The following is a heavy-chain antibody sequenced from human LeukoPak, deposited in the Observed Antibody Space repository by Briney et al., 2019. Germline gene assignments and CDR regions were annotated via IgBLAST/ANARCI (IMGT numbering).Heavy chain of an antibody. CDR1: GFTFSDSA. CDR3: TTGVPSGR. J-gene: IGHJ4*02. Sequence: PGGSLRLSCVASGFTFSDSAMHWVRQASGKGLEWVARIRSKAGSYATEYAASVKGRFTISREDSQNTAYLQMNSLKTEDTAVYYCTTGVPSGRWGQGTLVTVSS. CDR2: IRSKAGSYAT. D-gene: IGHD3-10*01. V-gene: IGHV3-73*01.